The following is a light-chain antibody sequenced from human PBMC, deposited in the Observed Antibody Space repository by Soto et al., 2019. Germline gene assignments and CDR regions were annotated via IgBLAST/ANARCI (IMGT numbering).Light chain of an antibody. CDR2: GNS. V-gene: IGLV1-40*01. Sequence: QSVLTQPPSVSGAPGQRVTISCTGSSSNIGAGYDVHWYQQLPGTAPKLLIYGNSNRPSGVPDRFSGSKSGTSASLAITGLQAEDEADYYCQSYDPSLSGHVFGPGTKLTVL. J-gene: IGLJ1*01. CDR3: QSYDPSLSGHV. CDR1: SSNIGAGYD.